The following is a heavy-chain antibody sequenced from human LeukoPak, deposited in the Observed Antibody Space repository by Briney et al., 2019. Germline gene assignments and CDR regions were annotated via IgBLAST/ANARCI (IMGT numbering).Heavy chain of an antibody. CDR2: ISGSGVST. V-gene: IGHV3-23*01. CDR1: GFRFSSYA. J-gene: IGHJ6*03. D-gene: IGHD1-26*01. Sequence: GGSLRLSCAASGFRFSSYAMSWVRQAPGKGLEWVSAISGSGVSTYYADSVKGRFTVSRDNSKNTLYLQMNSLRAEDTAVYYCAKEKEVGANIYYMDVWGKGTTVTVSS. CDR3: AKEKEVGANIYYMDV.